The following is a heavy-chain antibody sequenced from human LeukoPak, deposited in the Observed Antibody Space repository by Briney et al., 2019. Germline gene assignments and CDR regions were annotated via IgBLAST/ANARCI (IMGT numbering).Heavy chain of an antibody. CDR2: INPNNSAT. V-gene: IGHV1-2*02. J-gene: IGHJ4*02. Sequence: GASVKVPCKASGYTFTGYYMHWVRQAPGQGLEWMGWINPNNSATDYAQKFQGRVTMTRDTSISTVYMELSRLRSDDTAVYHCARAAASRPFDYWGQGTLVTVSS. CDR1: GYTFTGYY. D-gene: IGHD6-6*01. CDR3: ARAAASRPFDY.